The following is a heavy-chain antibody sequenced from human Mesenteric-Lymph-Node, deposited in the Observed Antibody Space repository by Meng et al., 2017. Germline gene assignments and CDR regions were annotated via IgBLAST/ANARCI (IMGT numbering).Heavy chain of an antibody. CDR2: IYTSGST. J-gene: IGHJ3*02. Sequence: SETLSLTCTVSGGSISTYYWSWIRQPAGKGLEWIGRIYTSGSTNYNPSLESRVTMLVDTSKNNLSLKLSSVTAADTAVYYCARASTITGRAFDIWGQATMVTVSS. V-gene: IGHV4-4*07. CDR1: GGSISTYY. D-gene: IGHD5-24*01. CDR3: ARASTITGRAFDI.